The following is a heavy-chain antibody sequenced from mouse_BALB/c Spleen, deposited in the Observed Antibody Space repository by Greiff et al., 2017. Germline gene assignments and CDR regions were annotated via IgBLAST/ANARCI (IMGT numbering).Heavy chain of an antibody. CDR1: GFTFSDYG. D-gene: IGHD1-1*01. CDR2: ISNLAYSI. CDR3: ARDLNYYGSSLGYFDV. J-gene: IGHJ1*01. Sequence: EVQLVESGGGLVQPGGSLKLSCAASGFTFSDYGMAWVRQAPGKGPEWVAFISNLAYSIYYADTVTGRFTISRENAKNTLYLEMSSLRSEDTAMYYCARDLNYYGSSLGYFDVWGAGTTVTVSS. V-gene: IGHV5-15*02.